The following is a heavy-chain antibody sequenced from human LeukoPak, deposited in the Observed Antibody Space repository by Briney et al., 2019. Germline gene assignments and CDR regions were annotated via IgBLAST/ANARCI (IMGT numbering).Heavy chain of an antibody. CDR3: ARVAATYDAFDI. J-gene: IGHJ3*02. CDR2: IIPILGIA. Sequence: GASVKVSCKASGYTFTSYTISWVRQAPGQGLEWMGRIIPILGIANYAQKFQGRVTITADKSTSTAYMELSSLRSEDTAVYYCARVAATYDAFDIWGQGTMVTVSS. D-gene: IGHD6-25*01. CDR1: GYTFTSYT. V-gene: IGHV1-69*02.